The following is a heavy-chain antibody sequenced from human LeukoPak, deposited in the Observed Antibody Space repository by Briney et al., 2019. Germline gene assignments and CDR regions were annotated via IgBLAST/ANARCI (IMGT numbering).Heavy chain of an antibody. Sequence: SETLSLTCTVSGGSISSSSYYWGWIRQPPGKGLEWIGSIYYSGSTYYNPSLKSRVTISVDMSKNQFSLKLSSVTAADTAVYYCARVVQQLVRRAFDIWGQATMVTVSS. V-gene: IGHV4-39*07. CDR2: IYYSGST. CDR3: ARVVQQLVRRAFDI. J-gene: IGHJ3*02. D-gene: IGHD6-13*01. CDR1: GGSISSSSYY.